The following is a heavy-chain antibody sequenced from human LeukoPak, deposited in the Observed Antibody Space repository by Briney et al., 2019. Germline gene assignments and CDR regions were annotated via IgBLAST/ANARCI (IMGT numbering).Heavy chain of an antibody. J-gene: IGHJ4*02. CDR3: ARGAIVGATKNYFDS. D-gene: IGHD1-26*01. V-gene: IGHV5-51*01. CDR2: IWPGDSET. Sequence: GESLKISCKGSGYLFTSYWIAWVRQMPGKGLEWMGIIWPGDSETRYSPSFKGQVTISADKSINTAYLQWSSLKASDTAMYYCARGAIVGATKNYFDSWGQGTLVTVSS. CDR1: GYLFTSYW.